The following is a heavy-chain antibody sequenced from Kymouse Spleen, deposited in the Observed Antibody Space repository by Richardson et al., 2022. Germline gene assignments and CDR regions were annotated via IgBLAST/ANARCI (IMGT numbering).Heavy chain of an antibody. Sequence: EVQLVESGGGLVQPGRSLRLSCAASGFTFDDYAMHWVRQAPGKGLEWVSGISWNSGSIGYADSVKGRFTISRDNAKNSLYLQMNSLRAEDTALYYCAKDGGSGSPPYYYYGMDVWGQGTTVTVSS. CDR3: AKDGGSGSPPYYYYGMDV. CDR1: GFTFDDYA. J-gene: IGHJ6*02. CDR2: ISWNSGSI. V-gene: IGHV3-9*01. D-gene: IGHD3-10*01.